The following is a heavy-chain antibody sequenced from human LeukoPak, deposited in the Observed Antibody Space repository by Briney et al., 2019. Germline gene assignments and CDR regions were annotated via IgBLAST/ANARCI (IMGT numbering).Heavy chain of an antibody. CDR2: INPNSGGT. Sequence: ASVKVSCKASGYTFTGYYMHWVRQAPGQGLEWMGWINPNSGGTNYAQKFQGRVTMTRDTSISTAYMELSRLRSDDTAVYYSAREMKQQLVRAWFDPWGQGTLVTVSS. J-gene: IGHJ5*02. CDR3: AREMKQQLVRAWFDP. D-gene: IGHD6-13*01. V-gene: IGHV1-2*02. CDR1: GYTFTGYY.